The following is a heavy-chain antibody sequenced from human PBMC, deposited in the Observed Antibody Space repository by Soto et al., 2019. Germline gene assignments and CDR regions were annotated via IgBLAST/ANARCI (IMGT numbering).Heavy chain of an antibody. CDR3: ARGRYEIFGVVIIHSYYYYYGMDV. CDR2: INHSGST. J-gene: IGHJ6*02. Sequence: PSETLCLTCAVYGGSFSGYYWSWIRQPPGKGLEWIGEINHSGSTNYNPSLKSRVTISVDTSKNQFSLKLSSVIAADTAVYYCARGRYEIFGVVIIHSYYYYYGMDVWGQGTTVTVSS. D-gene: IGHD3-3*01. V-gene: IGHV4-34*01. CDR1: GGSFSGYY.